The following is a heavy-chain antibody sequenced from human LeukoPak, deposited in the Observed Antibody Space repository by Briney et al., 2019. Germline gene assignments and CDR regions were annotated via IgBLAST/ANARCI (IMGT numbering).Heavy chain of an antibody. V-gene: IGHV3-11*04. CDR3: ARAMITFGGVIVFDY. Sequence: GGSLRLSCAASGFTFSDYYMSWIRQAPGKGLEWVSYISSSGSTIYYADSVKGRFTISRDNAKNSLYLKMNSLSAEDTAVYYCARAMITFGGVIVFDYWGQGTLVTVSS. J-gene: IGHJ4*02. CDR2: ISSSGSTI. D-gene: IGHD3-16*02. CDR1: GFTFSDYY.